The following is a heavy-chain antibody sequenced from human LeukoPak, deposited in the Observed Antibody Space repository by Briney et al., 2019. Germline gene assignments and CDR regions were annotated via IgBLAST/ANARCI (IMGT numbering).Heavy chain of an antibody. CDR3: ASQSRHQLPSTFDY. V-gene: IGHV4-59*08. CDR2: IYFSGST. Sequence: SETLSLTCTVSGGSISSYYWSWIRQPPGKGLEWIGYIYFSGSTNYNPSLKSRVTISVDTSKNQVSLKLYSVTAADTAVYYCASQSRHQLPSTFDYWGQGILVTVSS. D-gene: IGHD2-2*01. CDR1: GGSISSYY. J-gene: IGHJ4*02.